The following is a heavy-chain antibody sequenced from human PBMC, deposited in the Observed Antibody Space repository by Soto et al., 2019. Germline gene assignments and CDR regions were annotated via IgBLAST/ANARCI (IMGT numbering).Heavy chain of an antibody. CDR1: GYTFTSFD. Sequence: ASVKVSCKTSGYTFTSFDINWVRQATGQGLEWMGWMNPNSGNTGYAQKFQGRVTITRNTSTSTAYMELSSLRSEDTAVYYCARGLRTLRFLEWLPNWFDPWGQGTLVTVSS. V-gene: IGHV1-8*01. J-gene: IGHJ5*02. CDR3: ARGLRTLRFLEWLPNWFDP. CDR2: MNPNSGNT. D-gene: IGHD3-3*01.